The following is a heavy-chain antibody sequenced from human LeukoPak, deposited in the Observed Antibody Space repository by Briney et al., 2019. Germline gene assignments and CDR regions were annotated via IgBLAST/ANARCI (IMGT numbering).Heavy chain of an antibody. V-gene: IGHV1-8*01. CDR1: GYTFTSYD. CDR3: ARGPDYGDRTWFDP. Sequence: ASVKVSCKASGYTFTSYDINWVRQATGQGLEWMGWMNPNSGNTGYAQKFQGRVTTTRNTSISTAYMELSSLRSEDTAVYYCARGPDYGDRTWFDPWGQGTLVTVSS. CDR2: MNPNSGNT. D-gene: IGHD4-17*01. J-gene: IGHJ5*02.